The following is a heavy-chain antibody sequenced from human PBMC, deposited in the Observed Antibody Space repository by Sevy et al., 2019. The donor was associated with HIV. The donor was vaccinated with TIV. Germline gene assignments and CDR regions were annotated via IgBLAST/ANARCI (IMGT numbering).Heavy chain of an antibody. D-gene: IGHD2-2*02. CDR1: GGSISSGGYY. J-gene: IGHJ3*02. V-gene: IGHV4-31*03. Sequence: SETLSLTCTVSGGSISSGGYYWSWIRQHPGKGLEWIGYIYYSGSTYYNPSLKSRVTISVDTSKNQFSLKLSSVTAADTAVNYCAGEAGGQYCSSTSCYTVRSGAFDIWGQGTMVTVSS. CDR2: IYYSGST. CDR3: AGEAGGQYCSSTSCYTVRSGAFDI.